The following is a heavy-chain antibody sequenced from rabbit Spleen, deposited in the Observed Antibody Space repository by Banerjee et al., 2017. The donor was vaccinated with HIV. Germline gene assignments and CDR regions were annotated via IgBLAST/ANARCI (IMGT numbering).Heavy chain of an antibody. CDR3: ARDVGTSFSTYGMDL. CDR2: IYVGGGAST. CDR1: GFSFSSSDY. D-gene: IGHD8-1*01. V-gene: IGHV1S45*01. J-gene: IGHJ6*01. Sequence: QEQLEESGGDLVKPGASLTLTCTASGFSFSSSDYMCWVRQAPGKGLEWIACIYVGGGASTAYASWAKGRFTISKTSSTTVTLQMTSLTAADTATYFCARDVGTSFSTYGMDLWGPGTLVTVS.